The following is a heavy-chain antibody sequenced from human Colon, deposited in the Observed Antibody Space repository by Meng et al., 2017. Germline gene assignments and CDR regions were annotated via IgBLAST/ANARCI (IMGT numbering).Heavy chain of an antibody. CDR2: ISVDGNNK. Sequence: GGSLRLSCAASGFTFSNYGMHWIRQAPGKGLEWVAFISVDGNNKYYADSVKGRFTISRDNSKNTLYLEKSSLRPEDKAVYYCATCEGSGNWNYALFGTEGWGQGTTVTVSS. CDR3: ATCEGSGNWNYALFGTEG. CDR1: GFTFSNYG. V-gene: IGHV3-30*15. D-gene: IGHD1-7*01. J-gene: IGHJ6*02.